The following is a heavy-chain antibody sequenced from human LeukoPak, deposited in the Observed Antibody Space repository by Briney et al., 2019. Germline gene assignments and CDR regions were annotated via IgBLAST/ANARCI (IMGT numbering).Heavy chain of an antibody. CDR1: GFTFSSYG. V-gene: IGHV3-30*18. Sequence: QPGRSLRLSCAASGFTFSSYGMHWVRQAPGKGLEWVAVISYDGSNKYYADSVKGRFTISRDNSKNTLYLQMNSLRAEDTAVYYCAKEENYYDSSGYLGDWGQGTLVTVSS. J-gene: IGHJ4*02. CDR3: AKEENYYDSSGYLGD. D-gene: IGHD3-22*01. CDR2: ISYDGSNK.